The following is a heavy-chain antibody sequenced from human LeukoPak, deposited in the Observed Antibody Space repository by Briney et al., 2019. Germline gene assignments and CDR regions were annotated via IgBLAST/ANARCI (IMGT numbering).Heavy chain of an antibody. V-gene: IGHV4-34*01. CDR2: INHSGST. CDR1: GGSFSGYY. J-gene: IGHJ5*02. Sequence: KTSETLSLTCAVYGGSFSGYYWSWIRQPPGRGLEWIGEINHSGSTNYNPSLKSRVTISVDTSKNQFSLKLSSVTAADTAVYYCGRMNYGFWSGYRNWFDPWGQGTLVTVSS. D-gene: IGHD3-3*01. CDR3: GRMNYGFWSGYRNWFDP.